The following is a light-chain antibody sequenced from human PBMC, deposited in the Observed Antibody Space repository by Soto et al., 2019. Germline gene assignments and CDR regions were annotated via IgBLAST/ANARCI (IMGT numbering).Light chain of an antibody. J-gene: IGLJ2*01. CDR1: SSNIGNNY. Sequence: QSVLTQSPSVSAAPGQKVTISCSGSSSNIGNNYVSWYQQLPGTAPKLLIYEVIKRPSGVPDRFSGSKSGNTASLTVSGLQAEDEADYYCSSYAGSNNLHVLFGGGTKLTVL. V-gene: IGLV1-51*01. CDR3: SSYAGSNNLHVL. CDR2: EVI.